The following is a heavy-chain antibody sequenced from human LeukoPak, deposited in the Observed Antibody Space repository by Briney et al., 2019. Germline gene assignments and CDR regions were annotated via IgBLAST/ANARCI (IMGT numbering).Heavy chain of an antibody. CDR1: GFTFSSYG. J-gene: IGHJ4*02. CDR3: AKPWGSDTSSLQYFDY. D-gene: IGHD2-2*01. V-gene: IGHV3-30*02. Sequence: GGSLRLSCAASGFTFSSYGMHWVRQAPGKGLEWVAFIRYDGSHKYYADSVKGRFTISRDNSKNTLYLQMNNLRVEDTAVYYCAKPWGSDTSSLQYFDYWGQGTLVTVSS. CDR2: IRYDGSHK.